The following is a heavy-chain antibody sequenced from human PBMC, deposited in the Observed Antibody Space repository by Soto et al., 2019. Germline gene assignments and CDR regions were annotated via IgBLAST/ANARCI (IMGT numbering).Heavy chain of an antibody. J-gene: IGHJ3*02. Sequence: ASVKVSCKASGYTFTSYAMHWVRQAPGQRLEWMGWINADNGNTKYSQKFQGRVTITRDTSASTAYMELSSLRSEDTAVYYCARDSNAYCGGDCYFAFDIWGQGTMVTVSS. CDR2: INADNGNT. CDR1: GYTFTSYA. D-gene: IGHD2-21*01. V-gene: IGHV1-3*01. CDR3: ARDSNAYCGGDCYFAFDI.